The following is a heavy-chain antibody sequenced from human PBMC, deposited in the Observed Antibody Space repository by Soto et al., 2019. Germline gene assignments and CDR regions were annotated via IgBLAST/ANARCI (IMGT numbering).Heavy chain of an antibody. V-gene: IGHV3-66*04. CDR2: IYSGGST. J-gene: IGHJ4*02. CDR1: GFTVSSNY. CDR3: AGHEIRGLRTMVRGVIAGDY. Sequence: GGSLRLSCAASGFTVSSNYMSWVRQAPGKGLEWVSVIYSGGSTYYEDTVKGRFTISRDNSKNKLYLQMNSLRAEDTAVYYCAGHEIRGLRTMVRGVIAGDYWGQGTLVTVSS. D-gene: IGHD3-10*01.